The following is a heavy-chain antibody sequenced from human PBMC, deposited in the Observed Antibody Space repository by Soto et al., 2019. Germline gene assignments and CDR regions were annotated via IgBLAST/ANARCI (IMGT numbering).Heavy chain of an antibody. D-gene: IGHD4-4*01. Sequence: PSETLSLTCAVYGGSFSGYYWSWIRQPPGKGLEWIGEINHSGSTNYNPSLKSRVTISVDTSKNQFSLKLSSVTAADTAVYYCARVGAVTIFYYYYYMDVWGKGTTVTVSS. CDR1: GGSFSGYY. CDR3: ARVGAVTIFYYYYYMDV. V-gene: IGHV4-34*01. J-gene: IGHJ6*03. CDR2: INHSGST.